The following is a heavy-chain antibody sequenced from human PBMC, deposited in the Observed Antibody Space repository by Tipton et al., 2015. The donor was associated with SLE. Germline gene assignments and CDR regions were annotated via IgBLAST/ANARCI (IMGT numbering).Heavy chain of an antibody. CDR1: GFTFNTYA. CDR2: ISGSGDKT. V-gene: IGHV3-23*01. J-gene: IGHJ5*02. D-gene: IGHD2-2*01. CDR3: AKDGCSSSVCAWFDP. Sequence: SLRLSCAASGFTFNTYAMTWVRQAPGKGLEWVSTISGSGDKTYYVDSVKGRFTISRDNSKNSLYLQMNSLRVEDTAVYYCAKDGCSSSVCAWFDPWGQGTLVTVSS.